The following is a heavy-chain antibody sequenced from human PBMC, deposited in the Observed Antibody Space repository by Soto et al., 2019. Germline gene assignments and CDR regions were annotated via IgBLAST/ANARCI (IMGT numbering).Heavy chain of an antibody. CDR2: IYYSGST. Sequence: SDTLSLTCTVSGGSISSSNYYWGWISQPPGKGLEWIGSIYYSGSTSYNSSLKSRVTISVDTSKNQFSLRLRSVTAADTAVYYCASPTLGAFDIWGQGTMVTVSS. CDR1: GGSISSSNYY. CDR3: ASPTLGAFDI. V-gene: IGHV4-39*01. D-gene: IGHD3-16*01. J-gene: IGHJ3*02.